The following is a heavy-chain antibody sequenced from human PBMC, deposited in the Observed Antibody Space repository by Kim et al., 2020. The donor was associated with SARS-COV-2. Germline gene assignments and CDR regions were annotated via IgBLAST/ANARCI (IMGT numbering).Heavy chain of an antibody. CDR2: IYWDDDK. CDR1: GFSLSTSGVG. Sequence: SGPTLVKPTQTLTLTCTFSGFSLSTSGVGVGWIRQPPGKALEWLALIYWDDDKRYSPSLKSRLTITKDTSKNQVVLTMTNMDPVDTATYYCAHSHLQNYDILTGHPAPLDYWGQGTLVTVSS. V-gene: IGHV2-5*02. D-gene: IGHD3-9*01. CDR3: AHSHLQNYDILTGHPAPLDY. J-gene: IGHJ4*02.